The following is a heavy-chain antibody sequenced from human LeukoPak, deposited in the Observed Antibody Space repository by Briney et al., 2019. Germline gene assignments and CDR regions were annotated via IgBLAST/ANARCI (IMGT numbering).Heavy chain of an antibody. CDR1: GFTFSNCG. D-gene: IGHD4-17*01. CDR3: AREKPRCLDY. V-gene: IGHV3-7*04. CDR2: IRQDGSEK. J-gene: IGHJ4*02. Sequence: PGGSLRLSCATSGFTFSNCGMSWVRQAPGRGLEWVANIRQDGSEKYYVDSVKGRFTISRDNAKNSLYLQMNSLRAEDTALYYCAREKPRCLDYWGQGTLVTVSS.